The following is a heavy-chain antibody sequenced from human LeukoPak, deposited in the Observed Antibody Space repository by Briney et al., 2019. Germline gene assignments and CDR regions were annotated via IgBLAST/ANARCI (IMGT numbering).Heavy chain of an antibody. Sequence: GGSLRLSCAASGFTFSDYYMTWIRQAPGKGLECVSYISTSSGYTNYADSVKGRFTISRDNAKNSLYLQMNSLRAEDTAMYYRARGYSYGDYWGQGTLVTVSS. CDR1: GFTFSDYY. CDR2: ISTSSGYT. D-gene: IGHD5-18*01. CDR3: ARGYSYGDY. J-gene: IGHJ4*02. V-gene: IGHV3-11*06.